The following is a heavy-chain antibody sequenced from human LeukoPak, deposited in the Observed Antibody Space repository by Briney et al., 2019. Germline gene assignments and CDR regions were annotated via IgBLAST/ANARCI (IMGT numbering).Heavy chain of an antibody. D-gene: IGHD3-22*01. J-gene: IGHJ4*02. CDR2: ISGSGGST. CDR3: AKDQNYYDSSGYDY. Sequence: GGSLRLSWAASGFTCSSYAMSWVRQAPGKGLEWVSAISGSGGSTYYADSVKGRFTISRDNSKNTLYLQMNSLRAEDTAVYYCAKDQNYYDSSGYDYWGQGTLVTVSS. CDR1: GFTCSSYA. V-gene: IGHV3-23*01.